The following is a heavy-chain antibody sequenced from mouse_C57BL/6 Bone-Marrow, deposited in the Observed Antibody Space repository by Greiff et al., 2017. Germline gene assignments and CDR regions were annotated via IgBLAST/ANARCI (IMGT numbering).Heavy chain of an antibody. Sequence: VQGVESGAELVRPGTSVKMSCKASGYTFTNYWIGWAKQRPGHGLEWIGDIYPGGGYTNYNEKFKGKATLTADKSSSTAYMQFSSLTSEDSAIYYCARHYYGSSYGYWGQGTTLTVSS. D-gene: IGHD1-1*01. V-gene: IGHV1-63*01. CDR3: ARHYYGSSYGY. J-gene: IGHJ2*01. CDR1: GYTFTNYW. CDR2: IYPGGGYT.